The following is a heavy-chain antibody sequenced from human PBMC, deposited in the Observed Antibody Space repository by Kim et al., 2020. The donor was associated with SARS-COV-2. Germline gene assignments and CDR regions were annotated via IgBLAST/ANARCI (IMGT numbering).Heavy chain of an antibody. CDR2: ISGNGGST. CDR3: VFPCTYSACNPKTDY. D-gene: IGHD2-15*01. V-gene: IGHV3-23*01. CDR1: GFSFSLYA. J-gene: IGHJ4*02. Sequence: GGSLRLSCEASGFSFSLYAMTWVRLAPGKGLEWVSTISGNGGSTSYAESVRGRFTVSRDNSKYTVDLELHSLGAEDTAVYYCVFPCTYSACNPKTDYWGQGTLVTVSS.